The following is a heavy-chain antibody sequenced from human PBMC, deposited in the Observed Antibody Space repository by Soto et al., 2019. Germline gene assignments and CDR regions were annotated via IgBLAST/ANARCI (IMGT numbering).Heavy chain of an antibody. J-gene: IGHJ6*02. Sequence: VQLVESGGGLVQPGGSLRLSCAASGFTLSINYMTWVRQAPGKGLEWVSLIKTNGDTYYADSVKSRFTMSRDNSKNTLFLQMNSLRAEDTAVYYCAKTMIIGARGVWGQGTTVTVSS. CDR2: IKTNGDT. CDR3: AKTMIIGARGV. CDR1: GFTLSINY. V-gene: IGHV3-66*01. D-gene: IGHD3-22*01.